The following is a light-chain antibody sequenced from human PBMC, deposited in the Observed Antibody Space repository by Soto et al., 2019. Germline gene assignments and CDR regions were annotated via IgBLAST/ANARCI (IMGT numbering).Light chain of an antibody. CDR1: SSDVGGYNY. J-gene: IGLJ1*01. V-gene: IGLV2-14*01. CDR2: EVS. CDR3: SSYTSSSTLV. Sequence: QSALTQPASVSGSHGQSITISCTGTSSDVGGYNYVSWYQQHPGKAPKLMIYEVSNRPSGVSNRFSGSKSGNTASLTISGLQAEDEADYYFSSYTSSSTLVFGTGTKVTVL.